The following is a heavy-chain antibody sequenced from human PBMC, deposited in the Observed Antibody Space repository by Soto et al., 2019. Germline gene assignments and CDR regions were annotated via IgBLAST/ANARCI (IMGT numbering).Heavy chain of an antibody. CDR1: GGSISSSNW. CDR2: IYHSGST. D-gene: IGHD4-17*01. Sequence: PSETLSLTCAVSGGSISSSNWWSWVRQPPGKGLEWIGEIYHSGSTNYNPSLKSRVTISVDKSKNQFSLKLSSVTAADTAVYYCARDLGMTTVTNEAPNFDYWGQGTLVTVSS. J-gene: IGHJ4*02. CDR3: ARDLGMTTVTNEAPNFDY. V-gene: IGHV4-4*02.